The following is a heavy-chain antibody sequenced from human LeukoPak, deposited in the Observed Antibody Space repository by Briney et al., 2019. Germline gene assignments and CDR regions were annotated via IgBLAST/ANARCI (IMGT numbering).Heavy chain of an antibody. CDR2: IYYSGGT. D-gene: IGHD3-10*01. J-gene: IGHJ4*02. V-gene: IGHV4-59*01. CDR1: GGSISSYY. CDR3: ARGSGSPQRFDY. Sequence: SETLSLTCTVSGGSISSYYWSWIRQPPGKGLEWIGYIYYSGGTNYNPSLKSRVTISVDTSKNQFSLKLSSVTAADTAVYYCARGSGSPQRFDYWGQRTLVTVSS.